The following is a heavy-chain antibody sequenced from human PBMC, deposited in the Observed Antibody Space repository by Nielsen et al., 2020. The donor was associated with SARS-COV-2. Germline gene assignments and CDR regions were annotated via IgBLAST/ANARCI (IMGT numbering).Heavy chain of an antibody. CDR1: GFTFSSYA. V-gene: IGHV3-23*01. CDR3: AMSMVRGPYGMDV. D-gene: IGHD3-10*01. J-gene: IGHJ6*02. CDR2: ISGSGGST. Sequence: GGSLRLSCAASGFTFSSYAMSWVRQAPGKGLEWVSAISGSGGSTYYADSVKGRFTISRDNSKNTLYLQMNSLRAEDTAVYYCAMSMVRGPYGMDVWGQGTTVTVSS.